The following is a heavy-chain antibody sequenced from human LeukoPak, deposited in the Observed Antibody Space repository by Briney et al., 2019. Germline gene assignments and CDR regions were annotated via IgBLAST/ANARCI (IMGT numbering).Heavy chain of an antibody. CDR3: AKRGVVIRVILVGFHKEASYFDS. CDR2: ISGNGGNT. D-gene: IGHD3-22*01. V-gene: IGHV3-23*01. CDR1: GITLSNYG. Sequence: GGSLRLSCAVSGITLSNYGMSWVRQVPGKGLEWVSGISGNGGNTYYADSVKGRFTISRDNSKNTLYLQMNNLRAEDTAVYFCAKRGVVIRVILVGFHKEASYFDSWGQGALVTVSS. J-gene: IGHJ4*02.